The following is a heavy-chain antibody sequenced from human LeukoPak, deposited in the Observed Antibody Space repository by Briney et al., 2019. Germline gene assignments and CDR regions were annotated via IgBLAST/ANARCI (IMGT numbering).Heavy chain of an antibody. D-gene: IGHD1-14*01. V-gene: IGHV3-74*01. CDR3: ARSNQADDY. CDR2: INPGGSSI. J-gene: IGHJ4*02. Sequence: LPGRSLRLSCAASGFTFSSYWMHWVRQVPGKGLVWVAPINPGGSSITYADSVKGRFTISRDNAKNTLYLQMDSLRAEDTGVYYCARSNQADDYWGQGTLVTVSS. CDR1: GFTFSSYW.